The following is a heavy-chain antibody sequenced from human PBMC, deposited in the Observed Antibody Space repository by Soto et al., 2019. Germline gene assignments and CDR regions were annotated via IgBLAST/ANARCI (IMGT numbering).Heavy chain of an antibody. J-gene: IGHJ4*02. Sequence: SVKVSCKASGGTFSSYAFSWVRQAPGQGLEWMGGIIPIFGTANYAQKFQGRVTITADESTSTAYMELSSLGSEDTAVYYCARGARDCNFDYWARGTWFTSPQ. CDR1: GGTFSSYA. D-gene: IGHD2-21*02. V-gene: IGHV1-69*13. CDR2: IIPIFGTA. CDR3: ARGARDCNFDY.